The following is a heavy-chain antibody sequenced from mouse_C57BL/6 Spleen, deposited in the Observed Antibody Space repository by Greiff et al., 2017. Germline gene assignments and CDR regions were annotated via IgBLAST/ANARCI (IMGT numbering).Heavy chain of an antibody. CDR1: GYSFTGYY. V-gene: IGHV1-31*01. Sequence: VQLQQSGPELVKPGASVKISCKASGYSFTGYYMHWVKQSHGNILDWIGYIYPYNGVSSYNQKFKGKATLTVDKSSSTAYMERSSLTSEDSAVYYCARSDYYGSSGYWDFDVWGTGTTVTVSS. CDR3: ARSDYYGSSGYWDFDV. D-gene: IGHD1-1*01. J-gene: IGHJ1*03. CDR2: IYPYNGVS.